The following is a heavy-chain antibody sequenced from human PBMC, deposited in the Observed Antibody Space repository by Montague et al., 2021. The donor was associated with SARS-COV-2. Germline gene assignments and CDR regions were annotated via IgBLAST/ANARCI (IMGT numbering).Heavy chain of an antibody. CDR1: GASFSGHY. D-gene: IGHD1-14*01. V-gene: IGHV4-34*01. CDR3: AASPDNAPWYFDL. J-gene: IGHJ2*01. CDR2: INHRGSS. Sequence: SETLSLTCAVSGASFSGHYWNWIRQSPGKGLEWIGEINHRGSSNSNPALKSRVTISVDTSKNQFSPNLSSVTAADTAVYYCAASPDNAPWYFDLWGRGTLVTVSS.